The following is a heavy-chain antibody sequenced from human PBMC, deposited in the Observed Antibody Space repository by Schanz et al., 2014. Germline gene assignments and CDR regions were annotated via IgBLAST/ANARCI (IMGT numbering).Heavy chain of an antibody. CDR2: IIPILAIA. CDR1: GYTFSDYG. Sequence: QVQLIQSGAEVKKPGASVKVSCKTSGYTFSDYGISWVRQAPGQGLEWMGRIIPILAIADYAQKFQGRVTITADKSTSTASMELSSLRSDDTAVYYCARGGGPEDVFDIWGQGTILTVSS. D-gene: IGHD5-12*01. V-gene: IGHV1-69*09. J-gene: IGHJ3*02. CDR3: ARGGGPEDVFDI.